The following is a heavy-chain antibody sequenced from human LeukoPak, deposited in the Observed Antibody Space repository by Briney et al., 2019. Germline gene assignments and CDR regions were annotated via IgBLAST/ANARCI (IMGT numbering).Heavy chain of an antibody. CDR3: AKDVSGTLEYYFDS. J-gene: IGHJ4*02. V-gene: IGHV3-9*01. CDR1: KFTFYHYA. Sequence: PGGSLRLSCAASKFTFYHYAMHWVRQVPGKGLEWVSGISRNVDDLDYADSVKGRFTISRDNAKNSLYLLTNSLRPEDTAFYYCAKDVSGTLEYYFDSWGQGTLVTVSS. D-gene: IGHD1-26*01. CDR2: ISRNVDDL.